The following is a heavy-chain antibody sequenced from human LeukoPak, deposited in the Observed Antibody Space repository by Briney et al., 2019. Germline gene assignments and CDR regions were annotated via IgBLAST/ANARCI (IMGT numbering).Heavy chain of an antibody. CDR1: GFTFSSSA. Sequence: GGSLRLSCAASGFTFSSSAMSWVRQAPGKGLEWVSAISGSGGSTYYADSVKGRFTISRDNSKNTLYLQMNSLRAEDTAVYYCAKGGMSRFLEWLRGSYYFDYWGQGTLVTVSS. CDR2: ISGSGGST. CDR3: AKGGMSRFLEWLRGSYYFDY. D-gene: IGHD3-3*01. V-gene: IGHV3-23*01. J-gene: IGHJ4*02.